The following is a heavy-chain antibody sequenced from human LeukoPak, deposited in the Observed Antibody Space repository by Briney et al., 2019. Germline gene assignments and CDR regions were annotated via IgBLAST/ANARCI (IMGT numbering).Heavy chain of an antibody. CDR2: IYPSDSVT. Sequence: GESLKISCKGSGYSFTSYWIGWVRQMPGKGLEWMGIIYPSDSVTRYSPSFQGQVTISADKSISTAYLQWSSLKASDTAMYYCARQLMYYYDSSLTYWGQGTLVTVSS. V-gene: IGHV5-51*01. J-gene: IGHJ4*02. CDR1: GYSFTSYW. D-gene: IGHD3-22*01. CDR3: ARQLMYYYDSSLTY.